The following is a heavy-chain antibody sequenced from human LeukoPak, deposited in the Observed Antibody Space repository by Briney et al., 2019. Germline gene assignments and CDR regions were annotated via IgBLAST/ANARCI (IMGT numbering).Heavy chain of an antibody. V-gene: IGHV3-20*04. D-gene: IGHD2-21*01. CDR1: GFTFDDYA. J-gene: IGHJ3*02. CDR3: ARDAHFGGVFDI. CDR2: INWNGGST. Sequence: GGSLRLSCAASGFTFDDYAMSWVRQAPGKGLEWVSGINWNGGSTGYVDSVKGRFAISRDNAKNSLYLQMNSLRGEDAALYYCARDAHFGGVFDIWGQGTMVTVSS.